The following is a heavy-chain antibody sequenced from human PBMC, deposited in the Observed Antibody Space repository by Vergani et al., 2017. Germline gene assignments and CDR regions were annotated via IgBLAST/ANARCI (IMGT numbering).Heavy chain of an antibody. CDR2: LTASGSGI. J-gene: IGHJ6*02. CDR1: GFAFSRYA. CDR3: AKKGGSLYYYGVDV. V-gene: IGHV3-23*01. D-gene: IGHD1-26*01. Sequence: EVQLLESGGGLVQPGGSLRLSCAASGFAFSRYAMSWVRQAPGKGLEWVSGLTASGSGISYADSVRGRFTISRDNSKDTLFLQMNGLRPEDTGTYFCAKKGGSLYYYGVDVWGQGTTITVSS.